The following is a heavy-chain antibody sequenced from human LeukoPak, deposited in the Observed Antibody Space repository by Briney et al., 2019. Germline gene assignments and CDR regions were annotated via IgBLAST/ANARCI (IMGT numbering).Heavy chain of an antibody. CDR2: IDPSGVST. J-gene: IGHJ4*02. CDR1: GYTFISYY. Sequence: ASVKVSCKASGYTFISYYVHWVRQAPGQGLEWMGIIDPSGVSTVYAQKSQGRATMTRDTSTSTVYMELSSLRSEDTAVYYCATAGGVNSGSYPPPDFWGQGTLVTVSS. CDR3: ATAGGVNSGSYPPPDF. D-gene: IGHD1-26*01. V-gene: IGHV1-46*01.